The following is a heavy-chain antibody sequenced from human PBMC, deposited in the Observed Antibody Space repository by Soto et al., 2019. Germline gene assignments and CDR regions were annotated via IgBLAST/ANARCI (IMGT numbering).Heavy chain of an antibody. V-gene: IGHV3-21*06. D-gene: IGHD6-13*01. Sequence: KAGGSLRLSCEASGFIFSDHAMSWVRQAPGKGLEWVSSISSSSDYIYYADSMKGRVTISRDNAKNSLFLDMNSLTGEDTAVYYCARARVYATGPLDFWGQGTLVTVSS. CDR3: ARARVYATGPLDF. CDR1: GFIFSDHA. J-gene: IGHJ4*02. CDR2: ISSSSDYI.